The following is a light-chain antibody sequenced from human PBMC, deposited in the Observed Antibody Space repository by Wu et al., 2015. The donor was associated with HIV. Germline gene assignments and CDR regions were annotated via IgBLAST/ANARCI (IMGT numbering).Light chain of an antibody. CDR1: QSVSSN. CDR3: QQYGSSSYT. J-gene: IGKJ2*01. Sequence: EIVMTQSPATLSVSPGERATLSCRASQSVSSNLAWYQQKPGQAPRLLIFGASTRATGIPARFSGSRSGTDFSLTISRLEPEDFAVYYCQQYGSSSYTFGQGTKLEIK. V-gene: IGKV3-15*01. CDR2: GAS.